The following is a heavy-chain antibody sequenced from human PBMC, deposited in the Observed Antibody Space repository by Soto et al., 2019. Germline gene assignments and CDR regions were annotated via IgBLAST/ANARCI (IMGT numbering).Heavy chain of an antibody. CDR1: GGSVSSGSYY. CDR3: ARKGYYYDSSGYYHRYFDL. CDR2: IYYSGST. J-gene: IGHJ2*01. V-gene: IGHV4-61*01. D-gene: IGHD3-22*01. Sequence: QVQLQESGPGLVKPSETLSLTCTVSGGSVSSGSYYWSWIRQPPGKGLEWIGYIYYSGSTNYNPSLKSRVTISEDTSKNQFSLKLSSVTAADTAVYYCARKGYYYDSSGYYHRYFDLWGRGTLVTVSS.